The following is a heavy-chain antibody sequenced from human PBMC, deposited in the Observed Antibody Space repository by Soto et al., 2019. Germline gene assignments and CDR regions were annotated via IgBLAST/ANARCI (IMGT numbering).Heavy chain of an antibody. Sequence: GGSLRLSCAASGFTFSSYWMSWVRQAPGKGLEWVANIKQDGSEKYYVDSVKGRFTISRDNAKNSLYLQMNSLRAEDTAVYYCARGRFYCSCGSCFNFDYWGQGTLVTVSS. CDR1: GFTFSSYW. J-gene: IGHJ4*02. CDR3: ARGRFYCSCGSCFNFDY. D-gene: IGHD2-15*01. CDR2: IKQDGSEK. V-gene: IGHV3-7*03.